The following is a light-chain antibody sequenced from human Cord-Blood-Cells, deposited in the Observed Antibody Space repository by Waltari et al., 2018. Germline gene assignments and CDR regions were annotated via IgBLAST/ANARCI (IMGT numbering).Light chain of an antibody. J-gene: IGLJ2*01. CDR2: EGS. CDR1: SSDVGSYNL. CDR3: CSYAGSSTVV. V-gene: IGLV2-23*01. Sequence: QSALTQPASVSGSPGQSITISCTGTSSDVGSYNLVSWYHQRPGKAPKLMIYEGSKRPSGVSNRFSGSKSGNTASLTISGLQAEDEADYYCCSYAGSSTVVFGGGTKLTVL.